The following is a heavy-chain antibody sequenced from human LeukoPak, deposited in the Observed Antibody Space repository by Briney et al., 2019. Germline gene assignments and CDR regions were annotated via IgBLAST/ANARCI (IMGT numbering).Heavy chain of an antibody. V-gene: IGHV3-74*01. Sequence: GGSLRLSCAASGFTFSSYWMHWVRQAPGKGLVWVSRINGDGSSTNYADSVKGRFTISRDNAKNTLYLQMNSLRAEDTAVYYCARGGGSNWSYWGQGTLVTVSA. J-gene: IGHJ4*02. CDR2: INGDGSST. D-gene: IGHD6-13*01. CDR1: GFTFSSYW. CDR3: ARGGGSNWSY.